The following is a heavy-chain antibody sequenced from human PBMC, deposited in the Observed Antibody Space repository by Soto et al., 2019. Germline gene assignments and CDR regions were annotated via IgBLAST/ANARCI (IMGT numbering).Heavy chain of an antibody. CDR2: SYYSGST. CDR1: GGSISSGGYY. V-gene: IGHV4-31*03. Sequence: QVQLQESGPGLVKPSQTLPLTCTVSGGSISSGGYYWSWIRQHPGKGLGWIGYSYYSGSTYYNPSLKSRVSISVDTSKNQFSLKLSSVTAADTAVYYCARVKKYWDSSGNGFDPWGQGTLVTVSS. J-gene: IGHJ5*02. CDR3: ARVKKYWDSSGNGFDP. D-gene: IGHD3-22*01.